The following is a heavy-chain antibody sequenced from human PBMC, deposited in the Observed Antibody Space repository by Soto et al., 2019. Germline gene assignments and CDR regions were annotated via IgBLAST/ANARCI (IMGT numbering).Heavy chain of an antibody. CDR2: LSKDGKNT. CDR3: TKDPSTGYADS. D-gene: IGHD3-9*01. V-gene: IGHV3-23*01. J-gene: IGHJ4*02. Sequence: GGSLRLSCVSSGFLINNFALNWVRQAPGKGLEWVSTLSKDGKNTHYSDSVRGRFTISRDDSKNTLFLQMNRLSPEDAAVYYCTKDPSTGYADSWGQGTLVTVS. CDR1: GFLINNFA.